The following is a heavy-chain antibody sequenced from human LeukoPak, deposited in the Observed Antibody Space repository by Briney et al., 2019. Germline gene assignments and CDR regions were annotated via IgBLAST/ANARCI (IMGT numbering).Heavy chain of an antibody. CDR3: AKDRYGYAFEYSDS. CDR1: GFTFSSYG. D-gene: IGHD5-18*01. V-gene: IGHV3-30*18. CDR2: ISNDGSKK. J-gene: IGHJ4*02. Sequence: GGSLRLSCAASGFTFSSYGMHWVRQAPGKGLDWVAVISNDGSKKYYADSVKGRFTISRDNSKNTLSLQVSSLRTEDTAVYYCAKDRYGYAFEYSDSWGQGTLVTVSS.